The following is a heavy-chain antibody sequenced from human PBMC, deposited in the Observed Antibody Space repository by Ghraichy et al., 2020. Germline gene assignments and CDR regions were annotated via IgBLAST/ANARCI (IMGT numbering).Heavy chain of an antibody. CDR1: GGSISSSSYY. V-gene: IGHV4-39*01. CDR3: ARLGAANGWYFDL. J-gene: IGHJ2*01. Sequence: SETLSLTCTVSGGSISSSSYYWGWIRQPPGKGLEWIGSIYYSGSTYYNPSLKSRVTISVDTSKNQFSLKLSSVTAADTAVYYCARLGAANGWYFDLWGRGTLVTVSS. CDR2: IYYSGST. D-gene: IGHD1-26*01.